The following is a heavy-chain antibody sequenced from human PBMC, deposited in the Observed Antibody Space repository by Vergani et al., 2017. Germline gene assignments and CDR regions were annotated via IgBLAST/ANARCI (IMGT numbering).Heavy chain of an antibody. D-gene: IGHD6-19*01. CDR2: ISSSSSYI. V-gene: IGHV3-21*01. CDR1: GFTFSSYS. CDR3: AKDSQEWQWLIRE. Sequence: EVQLVESGGGLVKPGGSLRLSCAASGFTFSSYSMNWVRQAPGKGLEWVSSISSSSSYIYYAGSVKGRFTISRDNAKNTLYLQMNSLRAEDTAVYYCAKDSQEWQWLIREWGQGTLVTVSS. J-gene: IGHJ4*02.